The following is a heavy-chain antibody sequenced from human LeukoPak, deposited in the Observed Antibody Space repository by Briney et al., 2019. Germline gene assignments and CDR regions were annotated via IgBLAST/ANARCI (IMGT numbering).Heavy chain of an antibody. Sequence: ASVKVSCKASGYTFTGYYMHWVRQAPGQGLEWMGWINPNSGGTNYAQKFQGRVTMTRDTSISTAYMELSRLRSDDTAVYYCARVDVVVPAAIGLDYWGQGTLVTVSS. J-gene: IGHJ4*02. CDR3: ARVDVVVPAAIGLDY. D-gene: IGHD2-2*01. CDR2: INPNSGGT. V-gene: IGHV1-2*02. CDR1: GYTFTGYY.